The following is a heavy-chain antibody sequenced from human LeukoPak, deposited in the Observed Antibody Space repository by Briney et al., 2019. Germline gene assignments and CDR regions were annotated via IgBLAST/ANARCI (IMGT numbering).Heavy chain of an antibody. CDR2: ISSSSSYI. J-gene: IGHJ4*02. Sequence: PGGSLRLSCAASGFTFSSYSMNWVRQAPGKGLEWVSSISSSSSYIYYADSVKGRFTISRDNAKNSLYLQMNSLRAEDTAVYYCARGIFGNYYFDSWGQGTLVTVSS. CDR1: GFTFSSYS. D-gene: IGHD3-3*01. CDR3: ARGIFGNYYFDS. V-gene: IGHV3-21*01.